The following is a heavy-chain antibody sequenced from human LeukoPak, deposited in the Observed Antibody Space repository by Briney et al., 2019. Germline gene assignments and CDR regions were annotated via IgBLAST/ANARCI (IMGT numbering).Heavy chain of an antibody. CDR1: GGSISSYY. CDR3: AKNSSAEYDSSGYYPEYFQH. J-gene: IGHJ1*01. CDR2: ISGSGGST. Sequence: ETLSLTCTVSGGSISSYYWSWVRQAPGKGLEWVSAISGSGGSTYYADSVKGRFTISRDNSKNTLYLQMNSLRAEDTAVYYCAKNSSAEYDSSGYYPEYFQHWGQGTLVTVSS. V-gene: IGHV3-23*01. D-gene: IGHD3-22*01.